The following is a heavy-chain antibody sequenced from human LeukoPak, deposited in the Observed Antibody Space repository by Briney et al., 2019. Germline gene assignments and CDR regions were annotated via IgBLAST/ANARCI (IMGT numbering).Heavy chain of an antibody. Sequence: PSQTLSLTCTVSGGSISSADYYWSWIRQPPGKGLEWIEYICYSGNLYSNPSLQSRLTISVDTSKNQFSLRLSCVTAADTAVYLCAGKKDDCDYHIDYWGPGTLVTVSS. CDR2: ICYSGNL. D-gene: IGHD4-17*01. J-gene: IGHJ4*02. V-gene: IGHV4-31*03. CDR3: AGKKDDCDYHIDY. CDR1: GGSISSADYY.